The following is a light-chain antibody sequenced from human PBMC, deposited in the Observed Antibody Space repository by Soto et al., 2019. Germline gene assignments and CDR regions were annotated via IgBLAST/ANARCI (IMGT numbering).Light chain of an antibody. CDR1: QSVHTY. J-gene: IGKJ2*01. Sequence: ETVLTQSPATLSLSPGERATLDCRASQSVHTYLAWYQQKAGHAPRLLIYDASNRATGIPARFSGSGSGTDFTLTISRLEPEDCAVYYCQQRSNWPPYTFGQGTKLEIK. CDR2: DAS. V-gene: IGKV3-11*01. CDR3: QQRSNWPPYT.